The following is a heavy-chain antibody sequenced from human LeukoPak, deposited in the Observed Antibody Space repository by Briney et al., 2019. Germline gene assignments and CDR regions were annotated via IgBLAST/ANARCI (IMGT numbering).Heavy chain of an antibody. D-gene: IGHD2-2*01. Sequence: GASVKVSCKASGYTFTGYYMHWVRQAPGQGLEWMGWINPNSGGTNYAQKFQGRVTMTRDTSISTAYMELSRLRSDDTAVYYCASRLDCSSTSCPLGFDYWGQGTLVTVSS. V-gene: IGHV1-2*02. CDR3: ASRLDCSSTSCPLGFDY. CDR1: GYTFTGYY. J-gene: IGHJ4*02. CDR2: INPNSGGT.